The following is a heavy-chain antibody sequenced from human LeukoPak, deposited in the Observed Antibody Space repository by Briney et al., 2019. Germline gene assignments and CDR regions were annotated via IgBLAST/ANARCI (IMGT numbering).Heavy chain of an antibody. CDR3: ARAPDLYGDLSDDAFDI. J-gene: IGHJ3*02. D-gene: IGHD4-17*01. V-gene: IGHV4-59*12. CDR1: SDSMGSYY. Sequence: SESLSLTCTVASDSMGSYYWSWIRHPPGKGLEWIGYIYYSGSTYYNPSLKGRATISVDTTKNQSSLKLSSVTAAETAVYYCARAPDLYGDLSDDAFDIWGQGTMVTVSS. CDR2: IYYSGST.